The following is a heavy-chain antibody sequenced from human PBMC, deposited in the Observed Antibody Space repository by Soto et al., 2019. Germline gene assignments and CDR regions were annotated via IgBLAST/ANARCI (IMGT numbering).Heavy chain of an antibody. CDR1: GFTVSSKY. J-gene: IGHJ6*01. D-gene: IGHD2-15*01. V-gene: IGHV3-66*01. CDR2: IQSGGPT. Sequence: GGSLRLSCAASGFTVSSKYMSWVRQAPGKGLEWVSLIQSGGPTYYADSVKGRFTISRDTSENTVHLQMDSLRAEDTAVYYCARDDVLCDGGRCYGVPLDVWGKGPRSPSPQ. CDR3: ARDDVLCDGGRCYGVPLDV.